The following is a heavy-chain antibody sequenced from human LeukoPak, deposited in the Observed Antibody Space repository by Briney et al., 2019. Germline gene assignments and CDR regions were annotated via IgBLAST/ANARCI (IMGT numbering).Heavy chain of an antibody. Sequence: ASVKVSCKASGGTFSSYAISWVRQAPGQGLEWMGRVIPIFGTANYAQKFQGRVTITTDESTSTAYMELSSLRSEDTAVYYCARVYYYGSGSYWNNWFDPWGQGTLVTVSS. CDR1: GGTFSSYA. J-gene: IGHJ5*02. CDR3: ARVYYYGSGSYWNNWFDP. V-gene: IGHV1-69*05. D-gene: IGHD3-10*01. CDR2: VIPIFGTA.